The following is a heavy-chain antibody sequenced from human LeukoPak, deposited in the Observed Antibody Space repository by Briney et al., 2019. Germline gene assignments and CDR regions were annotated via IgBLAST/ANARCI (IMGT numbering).Heavy chain of an antibody. CDR1: GGSISSYY. V-gene: IGHV4-59*01. CDR3: ARAREGDYSDFDY. CDR2: IYYSGST. D-gene: IGHD4-17*01. J-gene: IGHJ4*02. Sequence: SETLSLTCTVSGGSISSYYWSWIRQPPGKGLEWIGYIYYSGSTNYNPSLKSRLTISVDTSKNQISLKLSSVPAADTAVYYCARAREGDYSDFDYWGQGTLVTVSS.